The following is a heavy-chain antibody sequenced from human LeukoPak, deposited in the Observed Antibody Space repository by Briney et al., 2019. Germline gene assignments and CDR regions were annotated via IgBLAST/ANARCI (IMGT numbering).Heavy chain of an antibody. CDR1: GYTFTGYD. CDR2: MNPNSGNT. J-gene: IGHJ4*02. D-gene: IGHD6-13*01. CDR3: ARPRAAAGFAY. Sequence: ASVKVSCKASGYTFTGYDINWVRQATGQGLEWMGLMNPNSGNTDYAQKFQGRVTMTRNTSISTAYMELSSLTSEDTAIYYCARPRAAAGFAYWGQGTLVTVSS. V-gene: IGHV1-8*01.